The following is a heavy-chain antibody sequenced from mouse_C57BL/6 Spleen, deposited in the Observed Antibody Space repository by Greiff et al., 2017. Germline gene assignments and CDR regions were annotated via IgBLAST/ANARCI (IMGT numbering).Heavy chain of an antibody. Sequence: QVQLQQPGAELVRPGSSVKLSCKASGYTFTSYWMHWVQQRPIQSLELIGNIYPSDSETHYNQKFKDKATLTVDKSSSTAYMQLSSLTSEDSAVYYCARSDYYGSSSYYFDYWGQGTTLTVSS. V-gene: IGHV1-52*01. CDR3: ARSDYYGSSSYYFDY. CDR1: GYTFTSYW. J-gene: IGHJ2*01. D-gene: IGHD1-1*01. CDR2: IYPSDSET.